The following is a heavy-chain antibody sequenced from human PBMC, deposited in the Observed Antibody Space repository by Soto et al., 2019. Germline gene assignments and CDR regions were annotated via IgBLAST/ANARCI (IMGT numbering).Heavy chain of an antibody. CDR2: INHSGST. CDR1: GGSFSGYY. V-gene: IGHV4-34*01. J-gene: IGHJ4*02. Sequence: SETLSLTCAVYGGSFSGYYWSWIRQPPGKGLEWIGEINHSGSTNYNPSLKSRVTISVDTSKNQFSLKLSSVTAADTAVYYCARVTELGMRGYFDYWGQGTLVTVSS. CDR3: ARVTELGMRGYFDY. D-gene: IGHD7-27*01.